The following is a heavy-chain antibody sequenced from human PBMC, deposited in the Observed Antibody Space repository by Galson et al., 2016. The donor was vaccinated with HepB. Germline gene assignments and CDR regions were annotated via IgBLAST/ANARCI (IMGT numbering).Heavy chain of an antibody. Sequence: SVKVSCKASGYTFNAFYIHWVRQAPGQGLDWMGIINPSGGGTWYTQRFQGRVTMTKDTSTSTAYMEVSSLRSGGKAVNYWSIYTGDDRGDYWGQGTLVTVSS. CDR2: INPSGGGT. CDR3: SIYTGDDRGDY. V-gene: IGHV1-46*02. J-gene: IGHJ4*02. D-gene: IGHD5-12*01. CDR1: GYTFNAFY.